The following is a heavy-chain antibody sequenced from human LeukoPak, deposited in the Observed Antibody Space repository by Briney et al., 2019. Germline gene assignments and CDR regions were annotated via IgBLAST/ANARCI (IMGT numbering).Heavy chain of an antibody. CDR1: GGSISSYY. V-gene: IGHV4-59*01. J-gene: IGHJ5*02. D-gene: IGHD5-24*01. Sequence: PSETLSLTCTVSGGSISSYYWSWIRQPPGKGLEWIGYIYYSGSTKYNPSLKSRVTISVDTSKNQFSLNLSSVTAADTAVYYCARMTTILGRVDPWGQGTLVTVSS. CDR2: IYYSGST. CDR3: ARMTTILGRVDP.